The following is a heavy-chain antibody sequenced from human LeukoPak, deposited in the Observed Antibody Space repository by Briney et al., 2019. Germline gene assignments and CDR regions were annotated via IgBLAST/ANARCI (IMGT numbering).Heavy chain of an antibody. V-gene: IGHV1-18*04. J-gene: IGHJ4*02. D-gene: IGHD3-9*01. CDR1: GYTFTSYG. CDR2: ISAYNGNT. Sequence: ASVKASCKASGYTFTSYGISRVRQAPGQGLEWMGWISAYNGNTNYAQKLQGRVTMTTDTSTSTAYMELRSLRSDDTAVYYCALTHLRYFDWLLAIDYWGQGTLVTVSS. CDR3: ALTHLRYFDWLLAIDY.